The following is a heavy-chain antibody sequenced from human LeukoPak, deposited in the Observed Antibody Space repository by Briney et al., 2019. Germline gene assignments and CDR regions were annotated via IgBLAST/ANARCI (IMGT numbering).Heavy chain of an antibody. CDR1: GGSISSNNW. D-gene: IGHD2/OR15-2a*01. J-gene: IGHJ4*02. CDR2: ISHSGST. CDR3: ARNMVGETTFDY. V-gene: IGHV4-4*02. Sequence: SETLSLTCAVSGGSISSNNWWSWVRQPPGKGLEWIGEISHSGSTGYNPSLKSRVTISVDKSKNHFSLKLSSVAAADTAVYYCARNMVGETTFDYWGQGTLVTVSS.